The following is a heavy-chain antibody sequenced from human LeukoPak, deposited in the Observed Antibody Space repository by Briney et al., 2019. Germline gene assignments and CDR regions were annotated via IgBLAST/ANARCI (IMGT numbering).Heavy chain of an antibody. V-gene: IGHV3-73*01. CDR2: IRSEPNSYAT. Sequence: GGSLRLSCAASGFTFSGSAMHWVRQASGKGLEWVGRIRSEPNSYATAYAASVKGRFTISRDDSKNTAYLQMNSLKTEDTAVYYCARDGYSGNDGLWGQGTLVTVSS. CDR3: ARDGYSGNDGL. CDR1: GFTFSGSA. D-gene: IGHD5-12*01. J-gene: IGHJ4*02.